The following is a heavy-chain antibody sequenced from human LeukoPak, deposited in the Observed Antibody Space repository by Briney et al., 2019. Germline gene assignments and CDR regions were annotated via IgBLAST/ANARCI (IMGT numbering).Heavy chain of an antibody. Sequence: GGSLRLSCAASGFTFSGYWMSWVRQAPGKGLEWVANIKQDGSEKYYVDSVRGRFTISRDNAKNSLYLQMNSLRAEDTAVYYCARDDCSSISCYHNWFDPWGQGTLVTVSS. CDR1: GFTFSGYW. D-gene: IGHD2-2*01. CDR2: IKQDGSEK. J-gene: IGHJ5*02. V-gene: IGHV3-7*01. CDR3: ARDDCSSISCYHNWFDP.